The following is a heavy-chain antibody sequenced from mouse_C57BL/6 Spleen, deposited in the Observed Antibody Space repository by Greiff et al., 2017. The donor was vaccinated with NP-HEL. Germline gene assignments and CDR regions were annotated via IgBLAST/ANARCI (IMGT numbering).Heavy chain of an antibody. V-gene: IGHV3-1*01. CDR3: ARDWDGRYFDV. D-gene: IGHD4-1*01. Sequence: EVQVVESGPGMVKPSQSLSLTCTVTGYSITSGYDWHWIRHFPGNKLEWMGYISYSGSTNYNPSLKSRISITHDTSKNHFFLKLNSVTTEDTATYYCARDWDGRYFDVWGTGTTVTVSS. CDR1: GYSITSGYD. J-gene: IGHJ1*03. CDR2: ISYSGST.